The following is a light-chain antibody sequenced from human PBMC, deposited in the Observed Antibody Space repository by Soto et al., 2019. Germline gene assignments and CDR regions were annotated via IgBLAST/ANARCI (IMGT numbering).Light chain of an antibody. CDR2: GAS. J-gene: IGKJ5*01. CDR3: QQYNNWPPIT. CDR1: QSVSGN. V-gene: IGKV3-15*01. Sequence: EMVMTQSPATLSVSPGERATLSCRASQSVSGNLAWYQQKPGQAPRLLIYGASTRATGLPARFSGSGSGTEFSLTISSLQSEDFAVYYCQQYNNWPPITFGQGTRVEIK.